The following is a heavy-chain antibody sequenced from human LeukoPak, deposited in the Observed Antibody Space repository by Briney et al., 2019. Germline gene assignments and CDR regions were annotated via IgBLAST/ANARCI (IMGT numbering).Heavy chain of an antibody. J-gene: IGHJ6*03. D-gene: IGHD5-12*01. CDR2: FYYTGST. Sequence: SETLSLTCTVSGGSISSSTYYWGWIRQPPGKGLEWIGSFYYTGSTYYNPSLKSRVTISVDTSKNQFSLRLTSVTAADTAVYYCARGWAPIQEGYYYYYMDVWGKGTTVTVSS. V-gene: IGHV4-39*07. CDR1: GGSISSSTYY. CDR3: ARGWAPIQEGYYYYYMDV.